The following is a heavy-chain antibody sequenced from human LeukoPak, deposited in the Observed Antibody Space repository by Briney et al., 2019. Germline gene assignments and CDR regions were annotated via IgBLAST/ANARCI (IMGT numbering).Heavy chain of an antibody. CDR1: GDSISSGNW. CDR3: ARRGGGRITMVRDIVS. D-gene: IGHD3-10*01. V-gene: IGHV4-4*02. Sequence: SETLSLTCAVSGDSISSGNWWSWVRQPPGKGLEYIGEIYHTGSTNYNPSLKSRVTMSVDKSKNQFSLMLTSVTAADTAVYYCARRGGGRITMVRDIVSWGQGTQVTVSS. J-gene: IGHJ4*02. CDR2: IYHTGST.